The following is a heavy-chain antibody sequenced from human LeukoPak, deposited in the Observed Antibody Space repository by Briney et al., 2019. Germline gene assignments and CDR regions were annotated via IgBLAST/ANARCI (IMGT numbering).Heavy chain of an antibody. V-gene: IGHV1-46*01. CDR2: INPSGGST. Sequence: GASVKVSCKASGYTFTSYDINWVRQATGQGLEWMGIINPSGGSTSYAQKFQGRVTMTRDMSTSTVYMELSSLRSEDTAVYYCAREGSGWYYFDYWGQGTLVTVSS. CDR3: AREGSGWYYFDY. J-gene: IGHJ4*02. CDR1: GYTFTSYD. D-gene: IGHD6-19*01.